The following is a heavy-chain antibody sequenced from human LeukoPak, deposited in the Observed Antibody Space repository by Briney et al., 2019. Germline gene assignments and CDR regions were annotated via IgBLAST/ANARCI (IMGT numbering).Heavy chain of an antibody. CDR2: IYSGGST. Sequence: PGGSLRLSCAASGFSVSTNYVSWVRQAPGKGLEWVSLIYSGGSTLYADSVKGRFTISRDSSKNTVYLQMNSLRAEDTAVYYCARRDWRGFEDDYWSQGTLVTVSS. V-gene: IGHV3-66*04. D-gene: IGHD3/OR15-3a*01. J-gene: IGHJ4*02. CDR1: GFSVSTNY. CDR3: ARRDWRGFEDDY.